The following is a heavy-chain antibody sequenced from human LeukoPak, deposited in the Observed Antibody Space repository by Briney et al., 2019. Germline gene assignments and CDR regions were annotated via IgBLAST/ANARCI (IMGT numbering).Heavy chain of an antibody. CDR3: ATRIYGSGSYYGEFDY. CDR1: GFTFSSYE. J-gene: IGHJ4*02. Sequence: GGSLRLSCAASGFTFSSYEMIWVRQAPGKGLEWVSSISGSGGNTYYADSVKGRFTISRDNSKNTLYLQMNSLRAEDTAVYYCATRIYGSGSYYGEFDYWGQGTLVTVSS. D-gene: IGHD3-10*01. CDR2: ISGSGGNT. V-gene: IGHV3-23*01.